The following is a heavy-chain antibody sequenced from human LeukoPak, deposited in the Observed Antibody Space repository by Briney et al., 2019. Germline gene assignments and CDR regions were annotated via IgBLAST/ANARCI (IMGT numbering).Heavy chain of an antibody. CDR3: ARVRTYYYGSGSYPHDY. V-gene: IGHV3-9*01. CDR1: GFTFDDYA. CDR2: ISWNSGSI. D-gene: IGHD3-10*01. J-gene: IGHJ4*02. Sequence: GGSLRLSCAASGFTFDDYAMPWVRQAPGKGLEWVSGISWNSGSIGYADSVKGRFTISRDNAKNSLYLQMNILRAEDTALYYCARVRTYYYGSGSYPHDYWGQGTLVTVSS.